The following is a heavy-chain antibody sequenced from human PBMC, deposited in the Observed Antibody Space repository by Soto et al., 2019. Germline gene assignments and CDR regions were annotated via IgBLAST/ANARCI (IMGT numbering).Heavy chain of an antibody. J-gene: IGHJ4*02. CDR3: AKDQNYYYSSGYYYFGY. CDR1: GFTFSSYG. CDR2: ISYDGSNK. D-gene: IGHD3-22*01. V-gene: IGHV3-30*18. Sequence: GGSLRLSCAASGFTFSSYGMHWVRQAPGKGLEWVAVISYDGSNKYYADSVKGRFTISRDNSKNTLYLQMNSLRAEDTAVYYCAKDQNYYYSSGYYYFGYCGQGTLFTVSS.